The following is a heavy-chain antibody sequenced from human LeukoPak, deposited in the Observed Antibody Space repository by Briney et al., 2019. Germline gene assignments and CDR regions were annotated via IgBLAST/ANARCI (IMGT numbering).Heavy chain of an antibody. J-gene: IGHJ4*02. CDR3: VVTQKWLAFDY. Sequence: SETLSLTCAVSGGSISGRYWSWIRQPPGKGLEWIANWRYDGSPNYTPSLERRATISLDTSNNQFSLRLTSVTAADTAVYYCVVTQKWLAFDYWGQGILVTVSS. D-gene: IGHD6-19*01. V-gene: IGHV4-59*08. CDR2: WRYDGSP. CDR1: GGSISGRY.